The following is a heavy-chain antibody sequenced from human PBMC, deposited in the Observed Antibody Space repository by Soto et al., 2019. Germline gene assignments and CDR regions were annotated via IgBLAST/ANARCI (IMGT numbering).Heavy chain of an antibody. V-gene: IGHV4-34*01. CDR2: VKDGGHT. CDR3: ARGQEGVVATH. CDR1: GGSLSGYY. Sequence: QVQLQQWGAGLLKPSETLSLNCAVTGGSLSGYYWSWIRQPPGKGLERIGAVKDGGHTNYSPSLRGRVTISSDTSNNQFSLRLNSVTAADTGVYYCARGQEGVVATHWDQGSLVTVSS. D-gene: IGHD5-12*01. J-gene: IGHJ4*02.